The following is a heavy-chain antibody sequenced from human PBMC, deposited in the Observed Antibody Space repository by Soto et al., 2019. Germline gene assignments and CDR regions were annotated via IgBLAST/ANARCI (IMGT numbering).Heavy chain of an antibody. J-gene: IGHJ4*02. CDR3: ARHLDTYSSSYYFDY. Sequence: SETLSLTCTVSGGSISSYYWSWIRQPPGKGLEWIGYIYYSGSTNYNPSLKSRVTISVDTPKNQFSLKLSSVTAADTAVYYCARHLDTYSSSYYFDYWGQGTLVTVSS. V-gene: IGHV4-59*08. CDR1: GGSISSYY. D-gene: IGHD6-6*01. CDR2: IYYSGST.